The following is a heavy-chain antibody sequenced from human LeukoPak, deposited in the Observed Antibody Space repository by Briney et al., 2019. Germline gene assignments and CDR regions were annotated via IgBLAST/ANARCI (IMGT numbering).Heavy chain of an antibody. D-gene: IGHD3-10*01. CDR1: GFTFSIYS. CDR3: AKGGSGSYTSN. Sequence: GGSLRLSCAASGFTFSIYSMNWVRQAPGKGLEWVSYISSSSSSIYYADSVKGRFTISRDNSKNTLYLLMNSLRVEDMAVYYCAKGGSGSYTSNWGQGTLVTVSS. V-gene: IGHV3-48*01. J-gene: IGHJ4*02. CDR2: ISSSSSSI.